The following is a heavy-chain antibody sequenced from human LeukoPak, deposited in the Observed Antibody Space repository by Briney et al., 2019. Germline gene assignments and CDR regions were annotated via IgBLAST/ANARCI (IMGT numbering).Heavy chain of an antibody. CDR2: IYYSGST. Sequence: PSETLSLTCTVSTGSISSSSYYWGWIRQPPGKGLEWIGSIYYSGSTYYNPSLKSRVTISVDTSKNQFSLKLSSVTAADTAVYYWASRPGIAVAGFDYWGQGTLVTVS. CDR1: TGSISSSSYY. V-gene: IGHV4-39*01. CDR3: ASRPGIAVAGFDY. J-gene: IGHJ4*02. D-gene: IGHD6-19*01.